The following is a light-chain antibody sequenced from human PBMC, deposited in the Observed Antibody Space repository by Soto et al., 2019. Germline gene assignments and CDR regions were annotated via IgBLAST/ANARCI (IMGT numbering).Light chain of an antibody. J-gene: IGLJ2*01. CDR3: AASDDGRNGHVV. V-gene: IGLV1-44*01. Sequence: QSVLTQPPSASGTPGQRVTISCSGTSSNIGSNNVTWYQQLPGTAPKLLIYNNNQRPSGVADRFSASKSGTSASLAISGLQYEDEAAYYCAASDDGRNGHVVFGGGTKLTVL. CDR1: SSNIGSNN. CDR2: NNN.